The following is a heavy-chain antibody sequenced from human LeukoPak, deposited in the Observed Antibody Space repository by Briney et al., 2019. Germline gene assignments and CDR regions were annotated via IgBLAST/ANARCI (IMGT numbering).Heavy chain of an antibody. J-gene: IGHJ5*02. D-gene: IGHD3-10*01. CDR1: GGSISSYY. Sequence: SETLSLTCTVSGGSISSYYWSWIRQPPGKGLEWIGYIYYSGSTNYNPSLKSRVTISVDTSKNQFPLKLSSVTAADTAVYYCARAFGVVRGVRFDPWGQGTLVTVSS. V-gene: IGHV4-59*08. CDR2: IYYSGST. CDR3: ARAFGVVRGVRFDP.